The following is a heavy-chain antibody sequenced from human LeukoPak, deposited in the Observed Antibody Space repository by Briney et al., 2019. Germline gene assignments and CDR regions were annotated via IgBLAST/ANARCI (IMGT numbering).Heavy chain of an antibody. CDR3: AKDIVGGGNDY. CDR2: IREDGTEK. V-gene: IGHV3-7*01. J-gene: IGHJ4*02. Sequence: PGGALRLSCVASGFTLCGDLVGWGRPAPGEGVEWVANIREDGTEKKYVNSVKGRFTISRDNAKNSVYLQMNSLRVEDTAIYYCAKDIVGGGNDYWGQGILVTVSS. D-gene: IGHD2-15*01. CDR1: GFTLCGDL.